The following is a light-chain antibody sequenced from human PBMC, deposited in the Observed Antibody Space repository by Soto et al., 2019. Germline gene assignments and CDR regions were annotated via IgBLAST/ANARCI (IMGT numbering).Light chain of an antibody. Sequence: QSALTQPASVSGSPGQSITISCTGTSSDVGGYNYVSWYQQHPGKAPKLMIYEVSNRPSGVSNRFSGSKSGNTASLTISGLQAEDEADYYCSSDTSSSTLGFGGGTKVTVL. CDR2: EVS. J-gene: IGLJ2*01. CDR1: SSDVGGYNY. CDR3: SSDTSSSTLG. V-gene: IGLV2-14*01.